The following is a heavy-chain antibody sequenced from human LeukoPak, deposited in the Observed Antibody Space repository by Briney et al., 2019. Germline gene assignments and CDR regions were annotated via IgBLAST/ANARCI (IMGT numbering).Heavy chain of an antibody. Sequence: GGSLRLSCAASGFTFSDYYMSWIRQAPGKGLEWVSYISSSGSTIYYADSVEGRFTISRDNAKNSLYLQMNSLRAEDTAVYYCARVSSSWYYFDYWGQGTLVTVSS. V-gene: IGHV3-11*04. CDR3: ARVSSSWYYFDY. CDR1: GFTFSDYY. J-gene: IGHJ4*02. CDR2: ISSSGSTI. D-gene: IGHD6-13*01.